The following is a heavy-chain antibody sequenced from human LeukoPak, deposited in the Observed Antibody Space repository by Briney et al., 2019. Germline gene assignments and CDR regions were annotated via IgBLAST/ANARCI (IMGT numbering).Heavy chain of an antibody. CDR2: LYHSDSV. CDR1: GYSVNNGCY. Sequence: PSETLSLTCAVSGYSVNNGCYWVWIRQPPGKGLEWIGSLYHSDSVYYNTALQSPVSMSVDTSKNQFSLKLSFVTAADTAVYYCARQHDSYFYYYVDVWGSGTTVTVSS. CDR3: ARQHDSYFYYYVDV. V-gene: IGHV4-38-2*01. J-gene: IGHJ6*03.